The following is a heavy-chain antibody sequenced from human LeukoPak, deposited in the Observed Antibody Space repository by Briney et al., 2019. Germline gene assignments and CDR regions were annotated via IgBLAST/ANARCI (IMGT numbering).Heavy chain of an antibody. Sequence: AGSLRLSCAASGFTFSSYGMHWVRQAPGKGLEWVAVISYNGSNKYYADSVKGRFTTSRDNSKNTLYLQMNSLRAEDTAVYYCAKLAVAGNNAFDIWGQGTMVTVSS. J-gene: IGHJ3*02. CDR1: GFTFSSYG. CDR2: ISYNGSNK. D-gene: IGHD6-19*01. CDR3: AKLAVAGNNAFDI. V-gene: IGHV3-30*18.